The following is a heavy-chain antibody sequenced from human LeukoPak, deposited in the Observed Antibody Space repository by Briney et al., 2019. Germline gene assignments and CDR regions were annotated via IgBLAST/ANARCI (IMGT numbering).Heavy chain of an antibody. CDR2: INSDGSST. CDR1: GFTVSSNY. CDR3: ARGRYYGMDV. Sequence: GGSLRLSCAASGFTVSSNYMSWVRQAPGKGLVWVSRINSDGSSTAYADSVKGRLTISRDNAKNTLYLQMNSLRAEDTAVYYCARGRYYGMDVWGQGTTVTVSS. J-gene: IGHJ6*02. V-gene: IGHV3-74*01.